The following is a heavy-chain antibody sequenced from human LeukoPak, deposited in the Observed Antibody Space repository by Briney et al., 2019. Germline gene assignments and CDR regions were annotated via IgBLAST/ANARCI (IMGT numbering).Heavy chain of an antibody. J-gene: IGHJ3*01. Sequence: PSETLSLTCAVYGGSFSGYSWSWIRHYPGKGLEWIGYIHTSGSTDYNPSLKSRVTISVDTSKNQFSLRLRSVTAADTALYYCARRLRTSRTFDFWGQGTMVTVSS. D-gene: IGHD2-2*01. CDR1: GGSFSGYS. V-gene: IGHV4-4*09. CDR3: ARRLRTSRTFDF. CDR2: IHTSGST.